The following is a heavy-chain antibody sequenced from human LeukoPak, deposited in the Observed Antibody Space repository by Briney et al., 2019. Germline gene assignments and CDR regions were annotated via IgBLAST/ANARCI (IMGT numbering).Heavy chain of an antibody. V-gene: IGHV3-66*01. D-gene: IGHD1-1*01. Sequence: GGSLRLSCAASGFTVSSNYMSWVRQAPGKGLEWVSVIYTGGSTYYADSVKGRFIISRDTSKNTLYLQMNTLRAEDTAVYYCARENDALSFDYWGQGTLVTVSS. J-gene: IGHJ4*02. CDR3: ARENDALSFDY. CDR2: IYTGGST. CDR1: GFTVSSNY.